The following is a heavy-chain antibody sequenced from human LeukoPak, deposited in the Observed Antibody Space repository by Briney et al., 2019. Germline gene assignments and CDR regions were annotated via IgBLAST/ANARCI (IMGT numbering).Heavy chain of an antibody. V-gene: IGHV5-51*01. J-gene: IGHJ4*02. CDR2: IYPGDSDT. Sequence: GESLKISCKGSGYSFTSYWIGWVRQMPGKGLEWMGIIYPGDSDTRYSPSFQGQVTISAGKSISTAYLQWSSVKASDTAMYYCARQVYASNWSPFDYWGQGTLVTVSS. CDR3: ARQVYASNWSPFDY. D-gene: IGHD6-13*01. CDR1: GYSFTSYW.